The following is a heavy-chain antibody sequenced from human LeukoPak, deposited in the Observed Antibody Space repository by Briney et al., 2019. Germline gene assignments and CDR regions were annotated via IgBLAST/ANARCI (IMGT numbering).Heavy chain of an antibody. D-gene: IGHD2-15*01. J-gene: IGHJ4*02. V-gene: IGHV3-9*01. CDR2: ISWNSGSI. CDR1: GFTFDDYA. Sequence: GGSLRLSCAASGFTFDDYAMHWVRQAPGKGLEWVSGISWNSGSIGYADSVKGRFTISRDNAKNTLYLQMNSLRAEDTAVYYCARCGGGSCLYYFDYWGQGTLVTVSS. CDR3: ARCGGGSCLYYFDY.